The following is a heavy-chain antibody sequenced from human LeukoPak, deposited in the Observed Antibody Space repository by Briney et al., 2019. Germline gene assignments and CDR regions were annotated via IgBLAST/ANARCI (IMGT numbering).Heavy chain of an antibody. D-gene: IGHD5-18*01. CDR2: ISYDGSNK. Sequence: PGRSLRLSCAASGFTFSSYAMHWVRQAPGKGLEWVAVISYDGSNKYYADSVKGRFTISRDNSKNTLYLQMNSLRAEDTAVYYCPRVTSEASFDYWGQGTLVIVSS. CDR3: PRVTSEASFDY. CDR1: GFTFSSYA. J-gene: IGHJ4*02. V-gene: IGHV3-30-3*01.